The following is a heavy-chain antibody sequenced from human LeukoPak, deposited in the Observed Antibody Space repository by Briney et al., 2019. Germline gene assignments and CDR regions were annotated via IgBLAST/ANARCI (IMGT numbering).Heavy chain of an antibody. CDR3: ARESAYDSSGYYGNDAFDI. V-gene: IGHV1-69*05. CDR1: GGTFSSYA. Sequence: GSSVKVSCKASGGTFSSYAISWVRQAPGQGLEWMGRIIPIFGTANYAQKFQGRVTITTDESTSTAYMELSSLRSEDTAVYYCARESAYDSSGYYGNDAFDIWGQGTMVTVSS. CDR2: IIPIFGTA. J-gene: IGHJ3*02. D-gene: IGHD3-22*01.